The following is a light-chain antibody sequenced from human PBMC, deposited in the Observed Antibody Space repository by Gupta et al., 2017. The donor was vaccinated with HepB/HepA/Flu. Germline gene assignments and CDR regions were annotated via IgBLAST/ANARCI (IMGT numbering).Light chain of an antibody. CDR3: RSEAASNNNVV. CDR1: SSDVGGYNY. CDR2: DVS. Sequence: SALTQPRSVSGSPGQSVTITCTGTSSDVGGYNYVSWYHQPPGKAPKLLIYDVSKRRSGVPDRFSGSKSGTTASMTTAGLQAEDEADYYCRSEAASNNNVVFGGGTKLTVL. J-gene: IGLJ2*01. V-gene: IGLV2-11*01.